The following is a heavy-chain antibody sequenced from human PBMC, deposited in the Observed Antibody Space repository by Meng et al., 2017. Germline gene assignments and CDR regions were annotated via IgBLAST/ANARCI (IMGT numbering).Heavy chain of an antibody. J-gene: IGHJ4*02. Sequence: GESLKISCAASGFTFSSYAMSWVRQAPGKGLEWVSAISGSGGSTYYADSVKGRFTISRDNSKNTLYLQMNSLRAEDTAVYYCAKDRRFGKDCWGQGTLVTVSS. V-gene: IGHV3-23*01. CDR3: AKDRRFGKDC. D-gene: IGHD3-10*01. CDR2: ISGSGGST. CDR1: GFTFSSYA.